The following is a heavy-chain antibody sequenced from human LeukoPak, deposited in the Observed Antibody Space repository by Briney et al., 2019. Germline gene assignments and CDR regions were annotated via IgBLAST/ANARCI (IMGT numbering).Heavy chain of an antibody. J-gene: IGHJ3*02. D-gene: IGHD4-17*01. V-gene: IGHV3-23*01. Sequence: GGSLRLSCAASGFTFSGYAMNWVRQAPGKGLEWVSSINGNGGSTYYADSVEGRFTISRDNSKNTLYLQMNSLRAEDTAVYYCARVYGLDAFDIWGQGTMVTVSS. CDR1: GFTFSGYA. CDR2: INGNGGST. CDR3: ARVYGLDAFDI.